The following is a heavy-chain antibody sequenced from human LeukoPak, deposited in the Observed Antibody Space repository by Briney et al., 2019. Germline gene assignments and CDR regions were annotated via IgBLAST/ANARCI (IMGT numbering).Heavy chain of an antibody. J-gene: IGHJ4*02. CDR2: IYDSGST. CDR3: ARGRSGHFVVVPAARFDY. V-gene: IGHV4-39*01. Sequence: PSETLSLTCTVSGGSIRSSYYYWGWIRQPPGKGLEWIGSIYDSGSTYYNPSLKSRVTISVDTSKNQFSLKLSSVTAADTAVYYCARGRSGHFVVVPAARFDYWGQGTLVTVSS. D-gene: IGHD2-2*01. CDR1: GGSIRSSYYY.